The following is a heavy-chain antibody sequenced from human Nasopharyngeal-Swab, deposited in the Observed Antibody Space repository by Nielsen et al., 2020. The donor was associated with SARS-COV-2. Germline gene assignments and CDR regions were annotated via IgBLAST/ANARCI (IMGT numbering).Heavy chain of an antibody. V-gene: IGHV3-33*01. CDR1: GFTFSSYG. CDR3: ARDLGGAAAGTDY. CDR2: IRYDGSNK. D-gene: IGHD6-13*01. J-gene: IGHJ4*02. Sequence: GESLKISCAASGFTFSSYGMHWVRQATGKGLEWVAVIRYDGSNKYYADSVKGRFTISRDNSKNTLYLQMNSLRAEDTAVYYCARDLGGAAAGTDYWGQGTLVTVSS.